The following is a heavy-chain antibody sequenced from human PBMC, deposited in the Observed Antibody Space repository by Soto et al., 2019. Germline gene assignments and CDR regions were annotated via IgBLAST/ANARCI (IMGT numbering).Heavy chain of an antibody. V-gene: IGHV3-23*01. CDR2: VTGSRSQI. D-gene: IGHD2-21*01. J-gene: IGHJ5*02. CDR1: GFTISTYA. Sequence: HPGGSLRLSCAASGFTISTYAMTWVRQAPGKGLECVSGVTGSRSQIYYADSVKGRFTISKDNSKNTLYLQMSSLREEDTALYYCAKDAVYRDGLWLMDSWGQGTLVTVSS. CDR3: AKDAVYRDGLWLMDS.